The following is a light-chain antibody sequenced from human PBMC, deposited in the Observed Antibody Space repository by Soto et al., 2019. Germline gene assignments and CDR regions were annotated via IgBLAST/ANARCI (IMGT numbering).Light chain of an antibody. Sequence: EIVLTQSPGTLSLSPGERATLSCRASQSVSSHYLAWYQQKPGQAPRLVIYAASSRATGIPVRFSGSGSGTDFTLTISRLEPEDFAVYYCQHFSNSPSITFGQGTRLDIK. CDR3: QHFSNSPSIT. J-gene: IGKJ5*01. CDR1: QSVSSHY. V-gene: IGKV3-20*01. CDR2: AAS.